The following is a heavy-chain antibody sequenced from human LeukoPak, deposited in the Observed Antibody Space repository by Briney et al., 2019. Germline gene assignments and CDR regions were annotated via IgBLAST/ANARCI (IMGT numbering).Heavy chain of an antibody. J-gene: IGHJ5*02. V-gene: IGHV1-18*01. CDR2: ISAYNGNT. D-gene: IGHD1-7*01. CDR1: GYTFTSYG. Sequence: GASVKVSCEASGYTFTSYGISWVRQAPGQGLEWMGWISAYNGNTNYAQKLQGRVTMTTDTSTSTAYMELRSLRSGDTAVYYCARYNWNYGWFDPWGQGTLVTVSS. CDR3: ARYNWNYGWFDP.